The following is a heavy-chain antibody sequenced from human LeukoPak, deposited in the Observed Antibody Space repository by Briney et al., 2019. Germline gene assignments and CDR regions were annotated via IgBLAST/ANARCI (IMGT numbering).Heavy chain of an antibody. J-gene: IGHJ5*02. Sequence: ASVKVSCKASGYTFTSYDFNWVRQATGQRPEWMGWMSPNSGNTGYAQKFQGRVTMARNTSISTAYMELSSLRSEDTAVYYCARMKRRTIFGVVTLSPWFDPWGQGTLVTVSS. V-gene: IGHV1-8*01. CDR2: MSPNSGNT. CDR3: ARMKRRTIFGVVTLSPWFDP. CDR1: GYTFTSYD. D-gene: IGHD3-3*01.